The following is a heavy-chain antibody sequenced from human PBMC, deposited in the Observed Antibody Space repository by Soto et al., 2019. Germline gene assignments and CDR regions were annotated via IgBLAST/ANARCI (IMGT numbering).Heavy chain of an antibody. CDR1: GFTFSSYG. D-gene: IGHD3-10*01. CDR2: IWYDGSNK. J-gene: IGHJ4*02. V-gene: IGHV3-33*01. Sequence: GGSLRLSCAASGFTFSSYGMHWVRQAPGKGLEWVAVIWYDGSNKYYADSVKGRFTISRDNSKNTLYLQMNSLRAEDTAVYYCARGTYYYDLGTSFDYWGQGTLVTVSS. CDR3: ARGTYYYDLGTSFDY.